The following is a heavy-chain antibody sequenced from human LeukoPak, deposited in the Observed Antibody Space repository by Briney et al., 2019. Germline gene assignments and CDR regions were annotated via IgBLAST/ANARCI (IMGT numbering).Heavy chain of an antibody. V-gene: IGHV3-30-3*02. CDR2: PSTDGKDN. CDR3: AKDQKWGPADYYFDS. J-gene: IGHJ4*02. Sequence: WVSLRLSCAASGFTLSSFAMHWVRQAPGKGPEWVTVPSTDGKDNKQADSVKGRFAISRDNSKNTLDLQMNSLRGEDTAVYYCAKDQKWGPADYYFDSWGQGALVIV. CDR1: GFTLSSFA. D-gene: IGHD2-2*01.